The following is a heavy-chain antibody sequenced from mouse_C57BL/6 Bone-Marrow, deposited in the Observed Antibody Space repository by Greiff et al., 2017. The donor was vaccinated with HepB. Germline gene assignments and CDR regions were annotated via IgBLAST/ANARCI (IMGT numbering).Heavy chain of an antibody. CDR1: GYTFTDYY. CDR3: AREGDDYDGYFGV. V-gene: IGHV1-84*01. D-gene: IGHD2-4*01. J-gene: IGHJ1*03. CDR2: IYPGIGNT. Sequence: LKECGPELVKPGASVKISCKASGYTFTDYYINWVKQRPGQGLEWIGWIYPGIGNTKYNEKFKGKATLTVDTSSSTAYMQLSSLTSEDSAVSFCAREGDDYDGYFGVWGTGTTVTVSS.